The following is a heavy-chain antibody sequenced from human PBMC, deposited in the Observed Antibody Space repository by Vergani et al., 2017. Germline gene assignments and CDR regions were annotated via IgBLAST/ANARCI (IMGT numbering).Heavy chain of an antibody. J-gene: IGHJ4*02. CDR3: ARLYGRDSSGSKYFDY. CDR1: GYTFTYRY. CDR2: ITPFNGNT. Sequence: QMQLVQSGAEVKKTGSSVKVSCKASGYTFTYRYLHWVRQAPGQALEWMGWITPFNGNTNYAQKFQDRVTITRDRSMSTAYMELSSLRSEDTAMYYCARLYGRDSSGSKYFDYWGQGTLVTVSS. V-gene: IGHV1-45*02. D-gene: IGHD3-22*01.